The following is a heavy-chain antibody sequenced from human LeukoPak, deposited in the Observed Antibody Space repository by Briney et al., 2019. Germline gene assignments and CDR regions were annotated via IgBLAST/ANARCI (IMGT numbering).Heavy chain of an antibody. D-gene: IGHD2-21*02. J-gene: IGHJ4*02. CDR2: ISGSGGST. CDR3: ARAPTYCGGDCGYDY. Sequence: PGGSLGLSCAASGFTFSSYAMSWVRQAPGKGLEWVSGISGSGGSTYYADYVKGRFTISRDNSKNTLYLQMNSLRAEDTAVYYCARAPTYCGGDCGYDYWGQGTLVTVSS. V-gene: IGHV3-23*01. CDR1: GFTFSSYA.